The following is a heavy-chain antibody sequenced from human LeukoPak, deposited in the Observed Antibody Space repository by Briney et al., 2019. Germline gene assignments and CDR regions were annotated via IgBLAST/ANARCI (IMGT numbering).Heavy chain of an antibody. CDR3: ARVQWELLRGPLDY. CDR1: GFTFSSYE. Sequence: TGGSLRLSCAASGFTFSSYEMNWVRQAPGKGLEWVSYISSSGSTIYYADSVKGRFTISRDNAKNSLYLQMNSLRAEDTAVYYCARVQWELLRGPLDYWGQGTLVTVSS. CDR2: ISSSGSTI. V-gene: IGHV3-48*03. J-gene: IGHJ4*02. D-gene: IGHD1-26*01.